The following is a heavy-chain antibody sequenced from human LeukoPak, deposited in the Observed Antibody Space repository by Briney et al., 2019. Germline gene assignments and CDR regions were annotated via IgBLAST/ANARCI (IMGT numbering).Heavy chain of an antibody. CDR1: GGSISSYY. CDR2: IYTSGST. CDR3: ARDPGGQLLHNWFDP. J-gene: IGHJ5*02. Sequence: SETLSLTCTVSGGSISSYYWSWIRQPAGKGLEWIGRIYTSGSTNYNPSLKSRVTMSVDASKNQFSLKLSSVTAADTAVYYCARDPGGQLLHNWFDPWGQGTLVTVSS. D-gene: IGHD2-2*01. V-gene: IGHV4-4*07.